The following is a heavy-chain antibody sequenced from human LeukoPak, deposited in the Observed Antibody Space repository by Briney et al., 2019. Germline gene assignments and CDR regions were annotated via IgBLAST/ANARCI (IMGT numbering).Heavy chain of an antibody. CDR3: ARQDGDYHFDY. J-gene: IGHJ4*02. V-gene: IGHV4-39*01. CDR2: IYYSGST. CDR1: GGSISSSSYY. Sequence: ASETLSLTCTVSGGSISSSSYYWGWIRQPPGKGLEWIGSIYYSGSTYYNPSLKSRVTISVDTSKNQFSLKLSSVTAADTAVYYCARQDGDYHFDYWGQGTLVTVSS. D-gene: IGHD4-17*01.